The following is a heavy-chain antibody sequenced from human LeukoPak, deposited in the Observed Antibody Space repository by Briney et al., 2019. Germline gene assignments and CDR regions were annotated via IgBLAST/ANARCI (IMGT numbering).Heavy chain of an antibody. CDR2: IYYSGST. Sequence: SETLSLTCTVSGGSISSYYWSWIRQPPGKGLEWIGYIYYSGSTNYNPSLKSRVTISVDTSKSQFSLKLSSVTAADTAVYYCARAEYSSSSSRYFDYWGQGTLVTVSS. V-gene: IGHV4-59*12. D-gene: IGHD6-6*01. J-gene: IGHJ4*02. CDR1: GGSISSYY. CDR3: ARAEYSSSSSRYFDY.